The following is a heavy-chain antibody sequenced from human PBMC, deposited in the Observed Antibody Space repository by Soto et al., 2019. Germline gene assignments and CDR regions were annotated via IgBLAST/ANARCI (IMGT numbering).Heavy chain of an antibody. CDR2: ISSYNGNT. J-gene: IGHJ3*02. D-gene: IGHD2-21*02. Sequence: ASVKVSCKASGYTFTSYVISGVLQAPGQGRDWIGWISSYNGNTNYAQKLQGRVTMTTATSTSTAYMELRSLRSDDTAVYYCERDENLSIVVVTGSAFDIWGQGTMVTVSS. V-gene: IGHV1-18*01. CDR1: GYTFTSYV. CDR3: ERDENLSIVVVTGSAFDI.